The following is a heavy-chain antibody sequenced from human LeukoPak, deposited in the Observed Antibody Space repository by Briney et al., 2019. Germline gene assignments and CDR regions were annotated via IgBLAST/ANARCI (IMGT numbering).Heavy chain of an antibody. CDR1: GGSLSNYY. Sequence: SETLSLTXAVYGGSLSNYYWSWIRQPPGKGVEWIGEINHSGSTKFNPSLKSRVTILVDMSKSQFSLELRSVTAADTAVYYCARGPASGSDFAWFDPWGQGTLVTVSS. V-gene: IGHV4-34*01. D-gene: IGHD3-10*01. J-gene: IGHJ5*02. CDR3: ARGPASGSDFAWFDP. CDR2: INHSGST.